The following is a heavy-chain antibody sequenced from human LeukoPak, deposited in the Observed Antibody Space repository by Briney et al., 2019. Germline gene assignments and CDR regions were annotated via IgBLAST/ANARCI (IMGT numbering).Heavy chain of an antibody. Sequence: PGGSLRLSCAASGFAFSSYGMPWVRQAPGKGLEWVAVISYDGSNKYYADSVKGRFTISRDNSKNTLYLQMNSLRAEDTAVYYCAKDSSYYFDYWGQGTLVTVSS. V-gene: IGHV3-30*18. D-gene: IGHD2-15*01. CDR2: ISYDGSNK. J-gene: IGHJ4*02. CDR1: GFAFSSYG. CDR3: AKDSSYYFDY.